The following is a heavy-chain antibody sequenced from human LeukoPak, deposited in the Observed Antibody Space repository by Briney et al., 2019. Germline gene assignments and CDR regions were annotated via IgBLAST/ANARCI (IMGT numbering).Heavy chain of an antibody. J-gene: IGHJ6*03. V-gene: IGHV3-20*04. D-gene: IGHD3-9*01. CDR3: ARADILTDYPAGDYYFHMDV. CDR1: GFTVSSNY. CDR2: VNWNGDNT. Sequence: GGSLRLSCAASGFTVSSNYMSWVRQVPGKGLEWVSGVNWNGDNTGYADSVKGRFSISRDNAKNFLYLQLNSLRAEDTALYYCARADILTDYPAGDYYFHMDVWGKGTTVTVSS.